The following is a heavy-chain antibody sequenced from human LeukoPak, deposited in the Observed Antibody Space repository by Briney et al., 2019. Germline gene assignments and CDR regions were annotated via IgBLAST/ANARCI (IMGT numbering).Heavy chain of an antibody. Sequence: PGGSLRLSCAASGFTFSSYGMHWVRQAPGKGLEWVAFIRYDGSNKYYADSVKGRLTISRDNSKNTLYLQMNSLRAEDTAVYYCAKLVLRYFDWLMDYWGQGTLVTVSS. CDR1: GFTFSSYG. V-gene: IGHV3-30*02. D-gene: IGHD3-9*01. CDR3: AKLVLRYFDWLMDY. J-gene: IGHJ4*02. CDR2: IRYDGSNK.